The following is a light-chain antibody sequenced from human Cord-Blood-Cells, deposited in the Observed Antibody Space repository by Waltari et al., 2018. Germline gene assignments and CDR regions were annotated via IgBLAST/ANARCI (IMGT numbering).Light chain of an antibody. CDR3: GSYAGRSAFV. CDR1: SSDVGSYDL. Sequence: QSALTPPASVSGSPGQSITISCPGTSSDVGSYDLVSWYQQHPGKAPKLMIYAGSKRPSGGSNRLPGSKSGNTASPTISGLQAEDEADDDCGSYAGRSAFVFGGGTKLTVL. J-gene: IGLJ3*02. CDR2: AGS. V-gene: IGLV2-23*01.